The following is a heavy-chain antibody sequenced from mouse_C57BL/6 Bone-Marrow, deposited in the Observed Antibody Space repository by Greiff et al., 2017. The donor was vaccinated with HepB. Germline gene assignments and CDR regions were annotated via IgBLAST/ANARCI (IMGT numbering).Heavy chain of an antibody. CDR1: GYTFTSYG. Sequence: VQLVESGAELARPGASVKLSCKASGYTFTSYGISWVKQRTGQGLEWIGEIYPRSGNTYYNEKFKGKATLTADKSSSTAYMELRSLTSEDSAVYFCARRRYGSSNWYFDVWGTGTTVTVSS. CDR2: IYPRSGNT. V-gene: IGHV1-81*01. J-gene: IGHJ1*03. CDR3: ARRRYGSSNWYFDV. D-gene: IGHD1-1*01.